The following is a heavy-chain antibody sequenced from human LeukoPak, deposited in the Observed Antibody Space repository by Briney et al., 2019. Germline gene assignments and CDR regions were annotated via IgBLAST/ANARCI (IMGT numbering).Heavy chain of an antibody. J-gene: IGHJ4*02. V-gene: IGHV1-2*02. D-gene: IGHD4-11*01. CDR3: ARSDYSNWADY. CDR2: INPNSGGT. CDR1: VYTFTGYY. Sequence: VSVKVSCKASVYTFTGYYMHWVRQAPGQGLEWMGWINPNSGGTNYAQKFQGRVTMTRDTSISTAYMELSRLRSDDTAVYYCARSDYSNWADYWGQGTLVTVSS.